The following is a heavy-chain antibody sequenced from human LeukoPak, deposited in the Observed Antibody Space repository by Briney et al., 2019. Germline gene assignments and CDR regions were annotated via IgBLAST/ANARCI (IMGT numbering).Heavy chain of an antibody. CDR3: ARHSMAHYDSHVSRPHFDY. CDR2: IYYSGST. V-gene: IGHV4-39*01. CDR1: GGSISTDAYY. D-gene: IGHD3-22*01. Sequence: SETLSLTCTVSGGSISTDAYYWAWIRQPPGKGLEWIGSIYYSGSTSYNPSLKSRVTISVDTSKNQFSLKLSSVTAADTAVYYCARHSMAHYDSHVSRPHFDYWGQGTLVSVSS. J-gene: IGHJ4*02.